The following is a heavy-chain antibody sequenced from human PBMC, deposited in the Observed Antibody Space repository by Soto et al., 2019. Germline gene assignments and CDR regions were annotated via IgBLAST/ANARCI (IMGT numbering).Heavy chain of an antibody. CDR1: GYTFTSYG. CDR2: ISAYNGNT. V-gene: IGHV1-18*01. J-gene: IGHJ4*02. Sequence: ASVKVSCKASGYTFTSYGISWVRQAPGQGLEWMGWISAYNGNTNYAQKLQGRVTMTTDTSTSTAYMELRSLRSDDTAVYYCARAFLPFGRVYYTRDTHFDYGGQGTLVTGSS. CDR3: ARAFLPFGRVYYTRDTHFDY. D-gene: IGHD3-3*01.